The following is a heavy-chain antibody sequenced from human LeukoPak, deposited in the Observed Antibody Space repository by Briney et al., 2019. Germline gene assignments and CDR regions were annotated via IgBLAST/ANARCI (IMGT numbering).Heavy chain of an antibody. CDR2: IYYSGST. V-gene: IGHV4-39*01. J-gene: IGHJ4*02. CDR3: ARGDYYGSGSYD. D-gene: IGHD3-10*01. Sequence: SETLSLTCTVPGGSISSSSYYWGWIRQPPGKGLEWIGSIYYSGSTYYNPSLKSRVTISVDTSKNQFSLKLSSVTAADTAVYYCARGDYYGSGSYDWGQGTLVTVSS. CDR1: GGSISSSSYY.